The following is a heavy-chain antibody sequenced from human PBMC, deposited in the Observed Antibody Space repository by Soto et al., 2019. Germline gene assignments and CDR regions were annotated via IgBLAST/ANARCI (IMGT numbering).Heavy chain of an antibody. Sequence: QMELVQSGPDVKKPGTSVKFSCQASGFTLSDSAVQWVRQARGQPLEWLGYIVDGNGNTNFAQRFHDRVIRTSDKSRSTAYLELRSLCSEVTAVYYCAATTHYGFWGGYFAGVAFDFWGQGTKVTVSS. D-gene: IGHD3-3*01. CDR3: AATTHYGFWGGYFAGVAFDF. V-gene: IGHV1-58*01. CDR2: IVDGNGNT. CDR1: GFTLSDSA. J-gene: IGHJ3*01.